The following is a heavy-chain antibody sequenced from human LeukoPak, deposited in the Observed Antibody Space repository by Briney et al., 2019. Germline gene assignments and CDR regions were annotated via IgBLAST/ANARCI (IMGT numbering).Heavy chain of an antibody. J-gene: IGHJ5*02. Sequence: SETLSPTCTVSGYSISSGYYWGWIRPPPGKGLEWIGSIYHSGSTYYNPSLKSRVTISVDTSKNQFSLKLSSVTAADTAVYYCARLVLEWYRFDPWGQGTLVTVSS. CDR1: GYSISSGYY. V-gene: IGHV4-38-2*02. D-gene: IGHD3-3*01. CDR2: IYHSGST. CDR3: ARLVLEWYRFDP.